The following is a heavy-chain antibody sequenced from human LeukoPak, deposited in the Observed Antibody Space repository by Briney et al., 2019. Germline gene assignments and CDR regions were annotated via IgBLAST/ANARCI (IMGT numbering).Heavy chain of an antibody. D-gene: IGHD6-19*01. CDR1: GFTFSSYA. CDR2: ISGSGDST. CDR3: ARRSGIAVAGAFDY. J-gene: IGHJ4*02. V-gene: IGHV3-23*01. Sequence: GGSLRLSCAASGFTFSSYAMNWVRQAPGKGLEWVSGISGSGDSTYYADSVKGRFTISRDNSKNTLYLQMNSLRAEDTAVYYCARRSGIAVAGAFDYWGQGTLVTVSS.